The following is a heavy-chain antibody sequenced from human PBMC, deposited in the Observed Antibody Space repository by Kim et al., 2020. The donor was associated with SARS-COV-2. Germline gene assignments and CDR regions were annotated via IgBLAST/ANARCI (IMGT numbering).Heavy chain of an antibody. D-gene: IGHD3-10*01. CDR3: AKGELWFGELFQIDY. Sequence: GGSLRLSCAASGFTFSSYGMHWVRQAPGKGLEWVAVISYDGSNKYYADSVKGRFTISRDNSKNTLYLQMNSLRAEDTAVYYCAKGELWFGELFQIDYWGQGTLVTVSS. CDR1: GFTFSSYG. CDR2: ISYDGSNK. J-gene: IGHJ4*02. V-gene: IGHV3-30*18.